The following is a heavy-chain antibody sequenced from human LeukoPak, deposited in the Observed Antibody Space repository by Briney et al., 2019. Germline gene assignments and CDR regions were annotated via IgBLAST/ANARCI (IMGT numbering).Heavy chain of an antibody. V-gene: IGHV4-61*01. CDR1: GGSISSSSYY. J-gene: IGHJ3*02. CDR2: IYYSGST. D-gene: IGHD3-22*01. CDR3: ARLSYYDSSGYYYTDAFDI. Sequence: SETLSLTCTVSGGSISSSSYYWSWIRQPPGKGLEWIGYIYYSGSTNYNPSLKSRVTISVDTSKNQFSLKLSSVTAADTAVYYCARLSYYDSSGYYYTDAFDIWGQGTMVTVSS.